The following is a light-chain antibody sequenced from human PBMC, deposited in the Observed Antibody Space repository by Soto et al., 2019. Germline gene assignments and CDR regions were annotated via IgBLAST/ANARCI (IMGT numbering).Light chain of an antibody. Sequence: DIQMTQSPSSLSASVGDRVTIACRASQDIANYLAWYQQRPGKVPKLLIYAASTLQSVVPSRFSGSGSGTDFTLTISCLQSEDVATYYCQKYNSAPLTFGGGTKVDIK. CDR2: AAS. V-gene: IGKV1-27*01. CDR3: QKYNSAPLT. CDR1: QDIANY. J-gene: IGKJ4*01.